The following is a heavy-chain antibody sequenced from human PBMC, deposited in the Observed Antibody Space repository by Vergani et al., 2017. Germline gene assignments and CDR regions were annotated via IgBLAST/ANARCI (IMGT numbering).Heavy chain of an antibody. J-gene: IGHJ5*01. Sequence: QVQLVESGGGVVQPGGSLRLSCAASGFTFSNYGMHWVRQAPGKGLEWVAFIRYDESNKYYADSVKGRFTISRDNSKNTLYLQMNNLRAEDAGVYYCVRTEYGTGIACNTRFDSCGQGALVTVCS. CDR3: VRTEYGTGIACNTRFDS. V-gene: IGHV3-30*02. CDR1: GFTFSNYG. D-gene: IGHD1-1*01. CDR2: IRYDESNK.